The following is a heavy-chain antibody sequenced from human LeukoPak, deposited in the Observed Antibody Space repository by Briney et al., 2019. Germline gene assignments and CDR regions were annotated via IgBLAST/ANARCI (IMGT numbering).Heavy chain of an antibody. D-gene: IGHD1-1*01. V-gene: IGHV4-59*01. J-gene: IGHJ4*02. CDR1: GGSISSFF. CDR2: MHYSGDT. Sequence: SETLSLTCTVSGGSISSFFWSWIRQPPGKGLEWIGSMHYSGDTKYNPSLRSRVSLSIDTSKQQFSLRLSSVTAADTAVYYCARDLELERNRWNYFESWGQGTLVTVTS. CDR3: ARDLELERNRWNYFES.